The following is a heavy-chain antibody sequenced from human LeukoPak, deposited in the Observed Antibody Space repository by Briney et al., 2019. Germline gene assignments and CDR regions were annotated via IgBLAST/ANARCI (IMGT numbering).Heavy chain of an antibody. CDR2: IDSDGTST. CDR1: GVTLSSYW. V-gene: IGHV3-74*01. Sequence: TGRSLRLSCAASGVTLSSYWMHWVRQAPGKGLVWVSRIDSDGTSTTYADPVKGRFTISRDTAKNSLYLQMNSLRAEDTAVYYCVAARADFDYWGQGTLVTVSS. CDR3: VAARADFDY. J-gene: IGHJ4*02. D-gene: IGHD2-15*01.